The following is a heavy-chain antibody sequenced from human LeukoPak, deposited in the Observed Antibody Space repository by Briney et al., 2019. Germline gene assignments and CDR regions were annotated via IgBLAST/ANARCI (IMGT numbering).Heavy chain of an antibody. CDR2: INHSGST. Sequence: SETLSLTCAVYGGSFSGYYWSWIRQPPGKGLEWIGEINHSGSTNYNPSLKSRVTISVDTSKNQFSLKLSSVTAADTAVYYCARDMRSGYSGYDYYYYYYMDVWGKGTTVTVSS. CDR3: ARDMRSGYSGYDYYYYYYMDV. V-gene: IGHV4-34*01. CDR1: GGSFSGYY. J-gene: IGHJ6*03. D-gene: IGHD5-12*01.